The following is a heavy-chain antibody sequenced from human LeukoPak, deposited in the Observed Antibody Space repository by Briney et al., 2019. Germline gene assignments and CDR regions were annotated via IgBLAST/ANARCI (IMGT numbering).Heavy chain of an antibody. D-gene: IGHD1-26*01. CDR2: ISSGGDDI. CDR1: GFTFGSYG. V-gene: IGHV3-23*01. Sequence: GGSLRLSCAASGFTFGSYGMSWVRQAPGKGLEWVSFISSGGDDIYYRDSVKGRFTISRDNSKNTLYLLMNILRAEDTAIYYCEGALYSFFAPGGRGTLATVP. J-gene: IGHJ5*02. CDR3: EGALYSFFAP.